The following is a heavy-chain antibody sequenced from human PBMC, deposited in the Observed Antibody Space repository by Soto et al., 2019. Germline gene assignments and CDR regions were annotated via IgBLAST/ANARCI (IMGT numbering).Heavy chain of an antibody. CDR1: GFTFSSYG. Sequence: QVQLVESGGGVVQPGRSLRLSCAASGFTFSSYGMHWVHQAPGKGLEWVAVISYDGSNKYYADSVKGRFTISRDNSKNTLYLQMNSLRAEDTAVYYCAKDKSPGYDGGNSLHFDYWGQGTLVTVSS. CDR2: ISYDGSNK. D-gene: IGHD2-21*02. J-gene: IGHJ4*02. V-gene: IGHV3-30*18. CDR3: AKDKSPGYDGGNSLHFDY.